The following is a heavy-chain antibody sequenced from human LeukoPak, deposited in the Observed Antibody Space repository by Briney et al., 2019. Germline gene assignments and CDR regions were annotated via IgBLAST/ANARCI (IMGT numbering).Heavy chain of an antibody. D-gene: IGHD3-22*01. V-gene: IGHV1-69*05. J-gene: IGHJ4*02. CDR3: ARGFYYDSSGHYYAGDY. Sequence: ASVKVSCKASGGTFSSYAISWVRQAPGQGLEWMGRIIPIFGTANYAQKFQGRVTITTDESTTTAYMELSSLRSEDTAMYYCARGFYYDSSGHYYAGDYWGQGTLVTVSS. CDR2: IIPIFGTA. CDR1: GGTFSSYA.